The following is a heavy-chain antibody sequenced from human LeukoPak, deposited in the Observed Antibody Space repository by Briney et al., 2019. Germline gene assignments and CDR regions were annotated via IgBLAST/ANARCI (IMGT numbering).Heavy chain of an antibody. D-gene: IGHD5-18*01. CDR3: ARVGGIQLWSCDY. V-gene: IGHV1-8*01. J-gene: IGHJ4*02. CDR1: GYTFTSYD. CDR2: MNPNSGNT. Sequence: GASVKVSCKASGYTFTSYDINWVRQATGQGLEWMGWMNPNSGNTGYAQKFQGRVTMTTDTSTSTAYMELRSLRSDDTAVYYCARVGGIQLWSCDYWGQGTLVTVSS.